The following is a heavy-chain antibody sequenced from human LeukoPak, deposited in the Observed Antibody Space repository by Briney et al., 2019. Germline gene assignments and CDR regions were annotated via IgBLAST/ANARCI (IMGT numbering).Heavy chain of an antibody. D-gene: IGHD3-9*01. CDR3: ARVSDILTGDYNIDY. CDR1: GGSISSYY. Sequence: SETLSLTCTVSGGSISSYYWSWIRQPPGKGLEWIGYIYYSGSTNYNPSLKSRVTISVDTSKNQFSLKLSSVTAADTAVYYCARVSDILTGDYNIDYWGQGTLVTVS. J-gene: IGHJ4*02. V-gene: IGHV4-59*01. CDR2: IYYSGST.